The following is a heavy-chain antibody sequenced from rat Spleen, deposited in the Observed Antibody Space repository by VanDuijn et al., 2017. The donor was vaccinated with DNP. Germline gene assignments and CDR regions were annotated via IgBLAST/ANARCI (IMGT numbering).Heavy chain of an antibody. Sequence: EVQLQESGPGLVKPSQSLSLTCSVTGYSITSDYWAWIRKFPGNKMEWMGYIGYSGDTSFNPSLKSRISITRDTSSNQFFLQLNSVTTEDTATYYCARSYLWAQNLYFDYWGQGVMVTVSS. J-gene: IGHJ2*01. D-gene: IGHD1-7*01. CDR1: GYSITSDY. V-gene: IGHV3-1*01. CDR2: IGYSGDT. CDR3: ARSYLWAQNLYFDY.